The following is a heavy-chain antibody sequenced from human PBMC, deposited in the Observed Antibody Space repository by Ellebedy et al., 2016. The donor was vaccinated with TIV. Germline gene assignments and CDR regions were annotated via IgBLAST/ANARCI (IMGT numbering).Heavy chain of an antibody. CDR2: ISSSSSYI. V-gene: IGHV3-21*01. J-gene: IGHJ4*02. CDR3: ASGGVASGGWI. CDR1: GITFTSYN. D-gene: IGHD2-8*02. Sequence: GESLKISCAASGITFTSYNMNWVRQAPGKGLEWVSSISSSSSYIYYADSVKGRFTISRDNAKNSLYLQMNSLRAEDTAVYYCASGGVASGGWIWGQGTLVTVSS.